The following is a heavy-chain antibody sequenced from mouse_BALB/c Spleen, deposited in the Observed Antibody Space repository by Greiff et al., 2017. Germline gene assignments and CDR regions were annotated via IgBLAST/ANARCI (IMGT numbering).Heavy chain of an antibody. D-gene: IGHD1-2*01. CDR3: ARKATAMDD. Sequence: QVQLQQPGAELVKPGASVKLSCKASGYTFTSYWMHWVKQRPGQGLEWIGEIDPSDSYTNYNQKFKGKATLTVDKSSSTAYMQLSSLTSEDSAVYYCARKATAMDDWGQGTTVTVSA. V-gene: IGHV1-69*02. CDR2: IDPSDSYT. CDR1: GYTFTSYW. J-gene: IGHJ4*01.